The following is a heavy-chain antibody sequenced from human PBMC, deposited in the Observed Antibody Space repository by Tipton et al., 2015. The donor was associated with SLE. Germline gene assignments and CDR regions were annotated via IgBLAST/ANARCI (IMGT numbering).Heavy chain of an antibody. Sequence: AVSGFTVSSNYMSWVRQAPGKGLEWVSVIYSGGSTYYADSVKGRFTISRDNSKNTLYLQMNSLRAEDTAVYYCARGGDPGYWGQGTLVTVSS. D-gene: IGHD4-17*01. V-gene: IGHV3-53*05. J-gene: IGHJ4*02. CDR2: IYSGGST. CDR3: ARGGDPGY. CDR1: GFTVSSNY.